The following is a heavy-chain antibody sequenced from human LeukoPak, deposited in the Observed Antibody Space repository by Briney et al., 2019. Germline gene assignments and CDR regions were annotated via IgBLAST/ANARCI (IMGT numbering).Heavy chain of an antibody. V-gene: IGHV4-4*07. D-gene: IGHD6-19*01. Sequence: SETLSLTCTVSGGSISSYYWSWIRQPAGKGLEWIGRIYTSGSTYYNPSLKSRVTISVDTSKNQFSLRLTSVTAADTAVYYCARSGSSGPPPLWGQGTMVTVSS. CDR1: GGSISSYY. CDR2: IYTSGST. J-gene: IGHJ3*01. CDR3: ARSGSSGPPPL.